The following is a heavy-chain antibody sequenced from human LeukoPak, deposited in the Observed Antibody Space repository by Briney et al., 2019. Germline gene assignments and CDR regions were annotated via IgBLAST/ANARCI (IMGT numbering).Heavy chain of an antibody. CDR3: ARDSHSSSPFDY. J-gene: IGHJ4*02. CDR2: ISSSGSTI. CDR1: GFTFSSYA. Sequence: PGGSLRLSCAASGFTFSSYAMSWVRQAPGKGLEWVSYISSSGSTIYYADSVKGRFTISRDNAKNSLYLQMNSLRAEDTAVYYCARDSHSSSPFDYWGQGTLVTVSS. D-gene: IGHD6-6*01. V-gene: IGHV3-48*04.